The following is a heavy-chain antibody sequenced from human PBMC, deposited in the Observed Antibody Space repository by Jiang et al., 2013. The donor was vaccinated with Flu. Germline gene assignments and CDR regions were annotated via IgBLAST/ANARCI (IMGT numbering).Heavy chain of an antibody. CDR1: GFSLSTSGMC. CDR3: ARTPRINYGDYDYYYYGMDV. Sequence: KPTQTLTLTCTFSGFSLSTSGMCVSWIRQPPGKALEWLALIDWDDDKYYSTSLKTRLTISKDTSKNQVVLTMTNMDPVDTATYYCARTPRINYGDYDYYYYGMDVWGQGTTVTVSS. D-gene: IGHD4-17*01. J-gene: IGHJ6*02. CDR2: IDWDDDK. V-gene: IGHV2-70*01.